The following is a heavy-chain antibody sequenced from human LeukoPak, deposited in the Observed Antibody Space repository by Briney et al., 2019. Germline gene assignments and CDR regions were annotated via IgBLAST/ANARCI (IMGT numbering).Heavy chain of an antibody. D-gene: IGHD4-17*01. J-gene: IGHJ4*02. Sequence: SETLSLTCTVSGGSISSYYWSWIRQPPGKGLEWIGYIYYSGSTNYNPSLKSRVTISVDTSKNQFSLKLSSVTAADTAVYYCASFDYGDYVYDYWGQGTLVTVSS. CDR3: ASFDYGDYVYDY. CDR2: IYYSGST. CDR1: GGSISSYY. V-gene: IGHV4-59*01.